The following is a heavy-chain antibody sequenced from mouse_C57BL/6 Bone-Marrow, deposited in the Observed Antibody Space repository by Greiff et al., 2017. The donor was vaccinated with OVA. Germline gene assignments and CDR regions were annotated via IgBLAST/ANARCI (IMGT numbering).Heavy chain of an antibody. Sequence: QVQLQQPGAELVMPGASVQLSCQASGYTFTSYWMHWVKQRPGQGLEWIGEIDPSDSYTNYNQKFKGKSTLTVDKSSSTAYMQLSSLTSEDSAVYYCARGYYPYWYFDVWGTGTTVTVSS. J-gene: IGHJ1*03. CDR3: ARGYYPYWYFDV. CDR2: IDPSDSYT. D-gene: IGHD2-3*01. CDR1: GYTFTSYW. V-gene: IGHV1-69*01.